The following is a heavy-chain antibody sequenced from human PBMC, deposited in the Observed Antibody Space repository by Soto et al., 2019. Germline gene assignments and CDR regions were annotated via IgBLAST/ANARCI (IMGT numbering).Heavy chain of an antibody. V-gene: IGHV4-61*01. CDR2: IYYSGST. J-gene: IGHJ6*02. Sequence: SETLSLTCTVSGGSVSSGSYYWSWIRQPPGKGLEWIGYIYYSGSTNYNPSLKSRVTISVDTSKNQFSLKLSSVTAADTAVYYCARGGGTIFGVVTYYYYYGMDVWGQGTTVTVSS. CDR1: GGSVSSGSYY. CDR3: ARGGGTIFGVVTYYYYYGMDV. D-gene: IGHD3-3*01.